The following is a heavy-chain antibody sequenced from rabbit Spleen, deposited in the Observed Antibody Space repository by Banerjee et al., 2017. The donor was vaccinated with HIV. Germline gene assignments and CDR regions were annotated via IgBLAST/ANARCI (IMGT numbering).Heavy chain of an antibody. CDR2: IDTGSSGFT. J-gene: IGHJ4*01. CDR3: ARDTSSSYHNYVEAFNL. D-gene: IGHD1-1*01. Sequence: QSLEESGGDLVKPGASLTLTCIASGVSFSGNSYMCWVRQAPGKGLEWIACIDTGSSGFTYFASWAKGRFTISKTSSTTVTLQMTSLTAADTATYFCARDTSSSYHNYVEAFNLWGPGTLVTVS. CDR1: GVSFSGNSY. V-gene: IGHV1S40*01.